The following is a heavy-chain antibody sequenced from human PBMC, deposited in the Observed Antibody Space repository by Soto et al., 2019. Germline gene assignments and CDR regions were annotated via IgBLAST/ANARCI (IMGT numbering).Heavy chain of an antibody. D-gene: IGHD6-6*01. CDR1: GYTFTSYY. CDR2: INPSGGST. V-gene: IGHV1-46*01. Sequence: ASVKVSCKASGYTFTSYYMHWVRQAPGQGLEWMGIINPSGGSTSYAQKFQGRVTMTRDTSTSTVYMELSSLRSEDTAVYYCARGHSSSSRYYYGMDGWGQGTTVTVSS. CDR3: ARGHSSSSRYYYGMDG. J-gene: IGHJ6*02.